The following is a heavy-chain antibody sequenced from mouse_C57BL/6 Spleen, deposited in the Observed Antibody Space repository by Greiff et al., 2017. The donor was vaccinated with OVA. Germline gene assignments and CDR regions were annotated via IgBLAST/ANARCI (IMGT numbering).Heavy chain of an antibody. Sequence: QVQLKQPGAELVKPGASVKLSCKASGYTFTSYWMHWVKQRPGQGLEWIGMIHPNSGSTNYNEKFKSKATLTVDKSSSTAYMQLSSLTSEDSAVYYCARGRDSFFFAYWGQGTLVTVSA. J-gene: IGHJ3*01. CDR2: IHPNSGST. CDR1: GYTFTSYW. V-gene: IGHV1-64*01. CDR3: ARGRDSFFFAY.